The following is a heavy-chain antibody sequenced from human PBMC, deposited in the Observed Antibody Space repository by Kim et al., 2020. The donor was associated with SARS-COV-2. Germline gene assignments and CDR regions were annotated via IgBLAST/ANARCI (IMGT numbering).Heavy chain of an antibody. Sequence: GGSLRLSCAASGFTVSSNYMSWVRQAPGKGLEWVSVIYSGGSTYYADSVKGRFTISRDNSKNTLYLQMNSLRAEDTAVYYCAVGGRQLVNLPLTYWGQGTLVTVSS. D-gene: IGHD6-13*01. CDR3: AVGGRQLVNLPLTY. J-gene: IGHJ4*02. V-gene: IGHV3-53*01. CDR2: IYSGGST. CDR1: GFTVSSNY.